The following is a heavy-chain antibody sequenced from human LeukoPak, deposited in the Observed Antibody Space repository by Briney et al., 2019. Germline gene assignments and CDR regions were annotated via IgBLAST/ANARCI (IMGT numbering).Heavy chain of an antibody. Sequence: ASVKVSCKASGYTFTGYYMHWVRQAPGQGLEWMGWINPNSGATNYAQKFQGRVTMTRDTSISTDYMELSRLRSDDTAVYYCAREGYCSGGICYSTMNWFDPWGQGTLVTVSS. CDR2: INPNSGAT. D-gene: IGHD2-15*01. V-gene: IGHV1-2*02. CDR1: GYTFTGYY. CDR3: AREGYCSGGICYSTMNWFDP. J-gene: IGHJ5*02.